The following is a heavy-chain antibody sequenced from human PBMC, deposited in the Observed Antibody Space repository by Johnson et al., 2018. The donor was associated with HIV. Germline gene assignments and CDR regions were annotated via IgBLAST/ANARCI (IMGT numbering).Heavy chain of an antibody. CDR3: AKDGLGYCSRTDCRDPDAFDV. D-gene: IGHD2-2*01. CDR1: GFPFSSYA. V-gene: IGHV3-30*04. CDR2: ISYDGSNK. J-gene: IGHJ3*01. Sequence: QVQLVESGGGVVQPGRSLRLSCAASGFPFSSYAMHWVRQAPGKGLEWVAVISYDGSNKYYADSVKGRFTVSRDNSKNTLYLQMNSLRAEDTAVYFCAKDGLGYCSRTDCRDPDAFDVWGQGTMVTVSS.